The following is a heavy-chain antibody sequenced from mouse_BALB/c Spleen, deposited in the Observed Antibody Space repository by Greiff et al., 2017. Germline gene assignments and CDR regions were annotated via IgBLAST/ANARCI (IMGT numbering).Heavy chain of an antibody. J-gene: IGHJ3*01. Sequence: QVQLQQSGAELMKPGASVKISCKATGYTFSSYWIEWVKQRPGHGLEWIGEILPGSGSTNYNEKFKGKATFTADTSSNTAYMQLSSLTSEDSAVYYCASPYGNYLFAYWGQGTLVTVSA. D-gene: IGHD2-1*01. CDR3: ASPYGNYLFAY. CDR1: GYTFSSYW. CDR2: ILPGSGST. V-gene: IGHV1-9*01.